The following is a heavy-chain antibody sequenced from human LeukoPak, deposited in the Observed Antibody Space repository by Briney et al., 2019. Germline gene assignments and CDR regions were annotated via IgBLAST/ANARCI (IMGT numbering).Heavy chain of an antibody. CDR1: RFTFGDYA. CDR3: ARDGYIGYYYYYMDV. V-gene: IGHV3-48*01. J-gene: IGHJ6*03. CDR2: ISSSSSTI. D-gene: IGHD5-12*01. Sequence: GGTLRLSCTASRFTFGDYAMSWVRQAPGKGLEWVSYISSSSSTIYYADSVKGRFTISRDNAKNSLYLQMNSLRAEDTAVYYCARDGYIGYYYYYMDVWGKGTTVTVSS.